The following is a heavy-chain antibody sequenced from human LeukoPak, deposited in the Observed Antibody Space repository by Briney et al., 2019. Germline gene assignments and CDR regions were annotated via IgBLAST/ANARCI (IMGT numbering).Heavy chain of an antibody. V-gene: IGHV3-66*01. CDR1: GVTVGNNY. J-gene: IGHJ4*02. D-gene: IGHD4-11*01. Sequence: GGSLRLSCAASGVTVGNNYMIWVRQAPGKGLEWVSRIYSGGATYYADSVKGRFTISRDSSKNTLFLQMNSLRAEDTAVYYCARDPPAVKSGTYGWGQGTPVTVSS. CDR2: IYSGGAT. CDR3: ARDPPAVKSGTYG.